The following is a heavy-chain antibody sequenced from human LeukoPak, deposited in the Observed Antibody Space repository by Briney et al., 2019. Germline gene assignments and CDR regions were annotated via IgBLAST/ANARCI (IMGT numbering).Heavy chain of an antibody. V-gene: IGHV4-59*01. J-gene: IGHJ4*02. CDR3: ARVKYYDYVWGSFDY. CDR2: IYYSGST. CDR1: GDSISSYY. D-gene: IGHD3-16*01. Sequence: SETLSLTCTVSGDSISSYYWSWIRQPPGKGLEWIGYIYYSGSTNYNPSLKSRVTISVDTSKNQISLKLSSVTAADTAVYYCARVKYYDYVWGSFDYWGQGTLVTVSS.